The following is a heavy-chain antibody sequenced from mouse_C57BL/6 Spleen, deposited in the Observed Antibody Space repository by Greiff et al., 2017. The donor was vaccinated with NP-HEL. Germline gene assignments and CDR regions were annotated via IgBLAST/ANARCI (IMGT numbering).Heavy chain of an antibody. CDR1: GFTFSDYG. V-gene: IGHV5-17*01. CDR2: ISSGSSTI. Sequence: DVKLVESGGGLVKPGGSLKLSCAASGFTFSDYGMHWVRQAPEKGLEWVAYISSGSSTIYYADTVKGRFTISRDNAKNTLFLQMTSLRSEDTAMYYCASPDFDVWGTGTTVTVSS. CDR3: ASPDFDV. J-gene: IGHJ1*03.